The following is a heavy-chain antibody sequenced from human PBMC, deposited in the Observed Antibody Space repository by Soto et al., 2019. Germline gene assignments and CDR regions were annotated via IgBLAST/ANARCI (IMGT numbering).Heavy chain of an antibody. D-gene: IGHD2-15*01. V-gene: IGHV3-30*04. Sequence: GGSLRLSCAASGFTFSSYAMHWVRQAPGKGLEWVAVISYDGSNKYYADSVKGRFTISRDNSKNTLYLQMNSLRAEDTAVHYCARDLGGYRPVPLDYWGQGTLVTVSS. CDR2: ISYDGSNK. CDR1: GFTFSSYA. CDR3: ARDLGGYRPVPLDY. J-gene: IGHJ4*02.